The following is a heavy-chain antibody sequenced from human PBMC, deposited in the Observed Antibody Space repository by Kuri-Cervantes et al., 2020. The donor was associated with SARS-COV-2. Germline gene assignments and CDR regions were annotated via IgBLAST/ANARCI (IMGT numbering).Heavy chain of an antibody. CDR1: GFTFSSYS. Sequence: GGSLRLSCAASGFTFSSYSMNWVRQAPGKGLEWASSIISSSSYTYYADSVKGRFTISRDNAKNSLYLQMNSLRAEDTAVYYCAREGHDYSNLRTPYYYYYYMDVWGKGTTVTVS. CDR3: AREGHDYSNLRTPYYYYYYMDV. V-gene: IGHV3-21*01. D-gene: IGHD4-11*01. J-gene: IGHJ6*03. CDR2: IISSSSYT.